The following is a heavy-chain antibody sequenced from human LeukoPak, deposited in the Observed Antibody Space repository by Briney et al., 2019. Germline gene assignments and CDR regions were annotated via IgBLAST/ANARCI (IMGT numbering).Heavy chain of an antibody. Sequence: GASVKVSCKASGYTFTSYDINWVRQATGQGLEWMGWMNPNSGNTGYAQKFQGRVTMTRNTSISTAYMELSSLRSEDTAVYYCARAPANKYSSSWPYHKHRYYYYYYMDVWGKGTTVTVSS. CDR3: ARAPANKYSSSWPYHKHRYYYYYYMDV. CDR2: MNPNSGNT. D-gene: IGHD6-13*01. J-gene: IGHJ6*03. V-gene: IGHV1-8*01. CDR1: GYTFTSYD.